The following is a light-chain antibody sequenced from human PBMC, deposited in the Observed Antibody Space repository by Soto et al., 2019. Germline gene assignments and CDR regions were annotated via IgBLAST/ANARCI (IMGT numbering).Light chain of an antibody. Sequence: EIVMTQSPATLSVSPGERATLSCRASQSVNSNLAWYQQKPGHSPRLLIYGASTRVTGIPARFSGSGSGTEFTLTISSLQSEDFAIYYCQHYNSYPLTFGGGTKVEIK. V-gene: IGKV3-15*01. J-gene: IGKJ4*01. CDR2: GAS. CDR1: QSVNSN. CDR3: QHYNSYPLT.